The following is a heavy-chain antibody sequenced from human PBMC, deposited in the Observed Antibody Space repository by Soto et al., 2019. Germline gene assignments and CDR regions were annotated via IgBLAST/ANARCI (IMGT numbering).Heavy chain of an antibody. CDR1: GGSMKAYG. CDR3: PRGCDRSDP. Sequence: SVILSSSCPVAGGSMKAYGAIWIRQPPGKGLEWIGYTYHSGITNYNPSLRSRVNILVDTSKNQFSLTVTSVAAVDTAVYYCPRGCDRSDPWGQG. CDR2: TYHSGIT. D-gene: IGHD2-21*02. V-gene: IGHV4-59*01. J-gene: IGHJ5*02.